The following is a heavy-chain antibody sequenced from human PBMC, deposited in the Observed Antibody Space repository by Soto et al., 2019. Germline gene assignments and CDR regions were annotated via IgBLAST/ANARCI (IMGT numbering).Heavy chain of an antibody. CDR3: AREDGSSGYYYDNGMDV. CDR2: IGNQNGNR. CDR1: GYSFITYG. D-gene: IGHD5-12*01. Sequence: QAQLVQSGAEVRKPGASVKVSCQASGYSFITYGISWVRQAPGQGLEWIGWIGNQNGNRNTAQKFQGRVTMTTDTSTSTAYLKVRSLRSDDTAVYYSAREDGSSGYYYDNGMDVWGQGTTVIVSS. J-gene: IGHJ6*02. V-gene: IGHV1-18*01.